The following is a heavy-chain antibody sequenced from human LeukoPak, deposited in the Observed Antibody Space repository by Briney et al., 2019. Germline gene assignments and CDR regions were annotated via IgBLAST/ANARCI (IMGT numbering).Heavy chain of an antibody. CDR2: IRYDGSNK. J-gene: IGHJ4*02. V-gene: IGHV3-30*02. CDR1: GFTFSSYG. D-gene: IGHD3-22*01. Sequence: GGSLRLSCAASGFTFSSYGMHWVRQAPGKGLEWVAFIRYDGSNKYYADSVKGRFTISRDNSKNTLYLQMNSLRAEDTAVYYCAKEPNYYDSSGYVYWGQGTLVTVSS. CDR3: AKEPNYYDSSGYVY.